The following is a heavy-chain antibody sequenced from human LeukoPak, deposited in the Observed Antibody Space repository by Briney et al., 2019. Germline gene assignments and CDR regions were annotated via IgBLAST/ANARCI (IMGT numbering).Heavy chain of an antibody. J-gene: IGHJ4*02. CDR2: MNPNSGNT. CDR1: GYTFTSYD. V-gene: IGHV1-8*01. D-gene: IGHD6-19*01. Sequence: ASVKVSCKASGYTFTSYDINWVRQATGQGLEWMGWMNPNSGNTGYAQKFQGRVTMTRNTSISTAYMELSSLRSEDAAVYYCAIAPTHTRGWPDDNWGQGTLVTVSS. CDR3: AIAPTHTRGWPDDN.